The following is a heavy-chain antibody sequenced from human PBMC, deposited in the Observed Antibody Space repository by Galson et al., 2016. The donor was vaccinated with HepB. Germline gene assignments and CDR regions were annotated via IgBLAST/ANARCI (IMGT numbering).Heavy chain of an antibody. V-gene: IGHV3-23*01. CDR2: ITGSGGGT. J-gene: IGHJ4*02. CDR3: AKLPRFGVDS. D-gene: IGHD3-10*01. Sequence: SLRLSCAASGFTFSNYAVSWVRQAPGKGLEWVSLITGSGGGTYYADSVKGRFTSPRDNSRNTLYLQMNSLRNEDTAVYYCAKLPRFGVDSWGQGTLVTVPS. CDR1: GFTFSNYA.